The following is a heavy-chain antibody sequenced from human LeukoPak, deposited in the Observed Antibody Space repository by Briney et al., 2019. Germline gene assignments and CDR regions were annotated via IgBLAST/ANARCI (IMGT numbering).Heavy chain of an antibody. J-gene: IGHJ6*03. CDR2: ISWNRGSI. CDR3: ARDNYYGSGSYYFYYYMDV. V-gene: IGHV3-9*01. CDR1: GFTFDDYA. D-gene: IGHD3-10*01. Sequence: PGGSLRLSCAASGFTFDDYAMHWVRHAPGKGLEWVSGISWNRGSIGYADSVKGRFTISRDNAKNSLSLQMNSLRADDTALYYCARDNYYGSGSYYFYYYMDVWGKGTTVTISS.